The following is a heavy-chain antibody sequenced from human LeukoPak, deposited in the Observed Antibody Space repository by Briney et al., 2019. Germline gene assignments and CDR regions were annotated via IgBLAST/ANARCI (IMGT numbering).Heavy chain of an antibody. Sequence: GSLRLSCAASGFTFSSHPMHWVRQAPGKGLEWVAVISFDGSHKYYADSVKGRFTISRDNSKNTVYLQMNSLRTEDTAVYYCARSLTMVRAYDYWGQGTLVTVSS. CDR1: GFTFSSHP. CDR3: ARSLTMVRAYDY. CDR2: ISFDGSHK. D-gene: IGHD3-10*01. V-gene: IGHV3-30*04. J-gene: IGHJ4*02.